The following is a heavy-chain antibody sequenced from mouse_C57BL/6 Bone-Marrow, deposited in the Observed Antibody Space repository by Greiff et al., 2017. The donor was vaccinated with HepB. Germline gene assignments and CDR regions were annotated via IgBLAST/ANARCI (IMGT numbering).Heavy chain of an antibody. CDR3: AREGYYYGRSYFGY. CDR1: GYTFTSYW. V-gene: IGHV1-69*01. J-gene: IGHJ2*01. D-gene: IGHD1-1*01. Sequence: QVQLQQPGAELVMPGASVKLSCKASGYTFTSYWMHWVQQRPGQGLEWIGEIVPSDSYTTYNQKFKGKSTLTVDKSSSTAYMQLSILTSEDSAVYYCAREGYYYGRSYFGYWGQGTTLTVSS. CDR2: IVPSDSYT.